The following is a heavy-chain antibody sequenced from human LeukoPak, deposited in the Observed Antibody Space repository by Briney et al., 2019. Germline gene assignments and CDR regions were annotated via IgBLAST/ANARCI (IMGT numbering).Heavy chain of an antibody. CDR2: IKQDGSEK. J-gene: IGHJ4*02. Sequence: GGSLRLSCAASGFXFSSYWMSWVRQAPGKGQEWVAHIKQDGSEKYYVDSVKGRFTISRDNAKNSLYLQMNSLRAEDTAVYYCARADTYDSIPTDYWGQGTLVTVSS. CDR3: ARADTYDSIPTDY. CDR1: GFXFSSYW. D-gene: IGHD3-22*01. V-gene: IGHV3-7*04.